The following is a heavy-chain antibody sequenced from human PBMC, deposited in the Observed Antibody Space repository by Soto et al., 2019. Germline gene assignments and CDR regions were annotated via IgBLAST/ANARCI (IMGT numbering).Heavy chain of an antibody. D-gene: IGHD3-9*01. Sequence: PSETLSLTCTVSGGSISSGGYYWSWVRQHPGKGLEWIGYIYYSGSTYYNPSLKSRVTISVDTSKNQFSLKLSSVTAADTAVYYCARENYDILTGYSGGYYYGMDVWGQGTTVTVSS. J-gene: IGHJ6*02. V-gene: IGHV4-31*03. CDR2: IYYSGST. CDR3: ARENYDILTGYSGGYYYGMDV. CDR1: GGSISSGGYY.